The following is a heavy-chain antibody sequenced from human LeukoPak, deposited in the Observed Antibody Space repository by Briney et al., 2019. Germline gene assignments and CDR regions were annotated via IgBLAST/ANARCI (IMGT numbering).Heavy chain of an antibody. CDR2: INHSGST. Sequence: SETLSLTCAVYGGSFSGYYWSWIRPPPGKGLEWIGEINHSGSTNYNPSLKSRVTISVDTSKNQFSLKLSSVTAADTAVYYCARARVVPAAPFDPWGQGTLVTVSS. CDR3: ARARVVPAAPFDP. CDR1: GGSFSGYY. J-gene: IGHJ5*02. V-gene: IGHV4-34*09. D-gene: IGHD2-2*01.